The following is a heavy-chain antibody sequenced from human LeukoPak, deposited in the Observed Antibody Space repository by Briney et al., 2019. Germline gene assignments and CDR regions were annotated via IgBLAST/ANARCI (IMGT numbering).Heavy chain of an antibody. CDR3: ARAAGGRATARGGMDV. J-gene: IGHJ6*02. CDR2: IYYSGST. D-gene: IGHD4-23*01. CDR1: GGSISSGGYY. Sequence: SQTLSLTCTVSGGSISSGGYYWSWIRQHPGKGLEWIGYIYYSGSTYYNPSLKSRVTISVDTSKNQFSPKLSSVTAADTAVYYCARAAGGRATARGGMDVWGQGTTVTVSS. V-gene: IGHV4-31*03.